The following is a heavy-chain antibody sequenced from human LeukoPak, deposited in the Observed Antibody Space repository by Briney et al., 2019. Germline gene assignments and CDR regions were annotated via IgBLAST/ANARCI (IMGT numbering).Heavy chain of an antibody. CDR1: GFTFSSYG. D-gene: IGHD6-19*01. J-gene: IGHJ4*02. CDR3: ARGRAVAGTGYFDY. Sequence: GGSLRLSCAASGFTFSSYGMHWVRQAPGKGLEWVAVIWYDGSNKYYADSVKGRFTISRDNSKNTLYLQMNSLRAEDTAVYYCARGRAVAGTGYFDYWGQGTLVTVSS. CDR2: IWYDGSNK. V-gene: IGHV3-33*01.